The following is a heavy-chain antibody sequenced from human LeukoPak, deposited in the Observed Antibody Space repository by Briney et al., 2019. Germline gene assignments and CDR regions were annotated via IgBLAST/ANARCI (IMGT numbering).Heavy chain of an antibody. CDR2: LTGNGGSA. J-gene: IGHJ4*02. CDR3: GGGYCSSTSCHALAY. D-gene: IGHD2-2*01. Sequence: GSLRLSCAASGFTFSTYAMTWVRQAPGKGLEWVSSLTGNGGSAYYADSVKGRFTISRDNSKNTLYLQMNSLRAEDTAVYYCGGGYCSSTSCHALAYWGQGTLVTVSS. CDR1: GFTFSTYA. V-gene: IGHV3-23*01.